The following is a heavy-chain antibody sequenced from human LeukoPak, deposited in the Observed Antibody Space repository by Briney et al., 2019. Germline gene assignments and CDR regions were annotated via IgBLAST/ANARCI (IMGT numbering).Heavy chain of an antibody. CDR3: ARGGQTRFSKHTFDP. V-gene: IGHV4-34*01. CDR2: INDYSGNT. CDR1: GGSFTDYF. J-gene: IGHJ5*02. Sequence: SETLSLTCDVFGGSFTDYFWTWIRQSPGKGLEWIGEINDYSGNTNYNPSLNSRVSISLEKSKNQFSLELRSVTAADTAVYYCARGGQTRFSKHTFDPWGQGTLVTVSS. D-gene: IGHD3-3*01.